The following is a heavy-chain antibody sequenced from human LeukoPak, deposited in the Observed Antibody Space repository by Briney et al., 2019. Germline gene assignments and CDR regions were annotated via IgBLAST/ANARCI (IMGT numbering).Heavy chain of an antibody. CDR3: ARESSGSYWG. CDR1: GFIFSKHW. J-gene: IGHJ4*02. V-gene: IGHV3-74*01. D-gene: IGHD3-10*01. CDR2: LNLDGSTT. Sequence: GGSLTLSCVASGFIFSKHWMHWVRQAPGKGLVWVSRLNLDGSTTSYADSVKGRFTISRDNAKNTLYLQMNSLRVDDTGVYYCARESSGSYWGWGQGTLVTVSS.